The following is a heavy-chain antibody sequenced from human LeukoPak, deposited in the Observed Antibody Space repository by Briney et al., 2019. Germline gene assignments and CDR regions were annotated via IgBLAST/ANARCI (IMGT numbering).Heavy chain of an antibody. V-gene: IGHV4-61*01. Sequence: PSETLSLTCTVSGYSISSGYYWGWIRQPPGKGLEWIGYIYYSGSTSYNPSLKSRVTISVDTSKKQFSLKLSSVTAADTAFYYCARYIVSYPHDAFDIWGQGTMVTVSS. D-gene: IGHD1-26*01. CDR1: GYSISSGYY. CDR3: ARYIVSYPHDAFDI. J-gene: IGHJ3*02. CDR2: IYYSGST.